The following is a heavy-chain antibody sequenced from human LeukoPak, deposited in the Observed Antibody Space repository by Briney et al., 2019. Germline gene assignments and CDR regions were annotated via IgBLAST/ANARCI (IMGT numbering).Heavy chain of an antibody. J-gene: IGHJ3*02. V-gene: IGHV3-33*01. Sequence: PGGSLRLSCEASGFTFSNYAMRWVRQAPGKGLEWVSVICDDGSNNYYGNSVKGRFTISRDNSKKTLYLQMNSLRAEDTAIYYCAREADCSGGNCYRVAFDIWGQGTMVTVSS. CDR3: AREADCSGGNCYRVAFDI. CDR2: ICDDGSNN. D-gene: IGHD2-15*01. CDR1: GFTFSNYA.